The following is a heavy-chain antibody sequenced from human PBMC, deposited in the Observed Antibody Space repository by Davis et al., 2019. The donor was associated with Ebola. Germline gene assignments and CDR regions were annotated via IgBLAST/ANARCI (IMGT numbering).Heavy chain of an antibody. CDR2: IYHSGST. CDR3: ARNLLWWWGAPYDDY. Sequence: PSETLSLTCTVSGGSISSYYWSWIRQPPGKGLEWIGYIYHSGSTYYNPSLKSRVTISVDRSKNQFSLKLSSVTAADTAVYYCARNLLWWWGAPYDDYWGQGTLVTVSS. CDR1: GGSISSYY. D-gene: IGHD2-21*01. J-gene: IGHJ4*02. V-gene: IGHV4-59*04.